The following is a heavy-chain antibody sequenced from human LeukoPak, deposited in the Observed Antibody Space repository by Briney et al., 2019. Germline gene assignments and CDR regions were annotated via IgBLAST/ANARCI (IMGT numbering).Heavy chain of an antibody. CDR2: ISGSGGST. CDR3: AKSPDTTMVRGGVIDY. V-gene: IGHV3-23*01. D-gene: IGHD3-10*01. Sequence: AGGSLRLSCAASGFTFSSYAMSWVRQAPGKGLEWVSAISGSGGSTYYADSVKGRFTISRGNSKNTLYLQMNSLRAEDTAVYYCAKSPDTTMVRGGVIDYWGQGTLVTVSS. CDR1: GFTFSSYA. J-gene: IGHJ4*02.